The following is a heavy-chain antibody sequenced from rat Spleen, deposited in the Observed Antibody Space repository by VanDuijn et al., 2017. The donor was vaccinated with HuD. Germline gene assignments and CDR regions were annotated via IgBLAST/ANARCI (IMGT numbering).Heavy chain of an antibody. Sequence: QVQLKESGPGLVQPSQTLSLTCTVSGFSLTSYNVHWVRQPPGKGLEWMGRMRYNGDTSYNSALKSRLSISRDTSKNQVSLKMNSLQTEDTATYYCAREGYYDGTYYPFDYWGQGVMVTVSS. CDR2: MRYNGDT. V-gene: IGHV2-63*01. CDR1: GFSLTSYN. J-gene: IGHJ2*01. D-gene: IGHD1-12*02. CDR3: AREGYYDGTYYPFDY.